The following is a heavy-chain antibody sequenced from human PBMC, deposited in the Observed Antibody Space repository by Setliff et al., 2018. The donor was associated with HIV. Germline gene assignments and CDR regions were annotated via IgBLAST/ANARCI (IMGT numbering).Heavy chain of an antibody. D-gene: IGHD2-2*02. V-gene: IGHV4-39*07. J-gene: IGHJ4*02. CDR3: ARHTVFVRYFDH. CDR1: GGSISSSSYY. CDR2: IPYSGST. Sequence: ASETLSLTCTVSGGSISSSSYYWGWIRQPPGKGLEWIVSIPYSGSTNYNPSFKSRVTISLDKSNNQISLNLSSATAADTAVYYCARHTVFVRYFDHWGQGTLVTVSS.